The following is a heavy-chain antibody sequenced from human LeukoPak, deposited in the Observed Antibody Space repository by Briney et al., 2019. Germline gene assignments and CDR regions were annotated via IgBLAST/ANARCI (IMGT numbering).Heavy chain of an antibody. CDR2: IYYNGNT. J-gene: IGHJ6*02. CDR1: DGSINSYY. CDR3: ARGRSNYYGMDV. V-gene: IGHV4-59*01. D-gene: IGHD1-26*01. Sequence: PSETLSLTCSVSDGSINSYYWNWIRRPPGKGLEWIGYIYYNGNTNYSPSLKSRVTMSVDTSKNPFSLKVSSVTAADTAVYYCARGRSNYYGMDVWGQGTTVTVSS.